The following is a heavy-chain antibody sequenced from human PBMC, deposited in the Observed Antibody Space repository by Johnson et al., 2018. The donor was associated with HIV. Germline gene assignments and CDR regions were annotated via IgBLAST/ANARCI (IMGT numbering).Heavy chain of an antibody. D-gene: IGHD2-2*01. CDR1: GFTFTDHY. Sequence: VQLVESGGGLVQPGGSLRLSCAASGFTFTDHYMDWVRQAPGKGLEWVGRTRNKAHSYTTEYAASVKGRFTISRDDSKNSLYLQMNSLKNEDTAVYYCATDVYPGPRYQLLHRGIWGHGTMITVSS. CDR2: TRNKAHSYTT. J-gene: IGHJ3*02. V-gene: IGHV3-72*01. CDR3: ATDVYPGPRYQLLHRGI.